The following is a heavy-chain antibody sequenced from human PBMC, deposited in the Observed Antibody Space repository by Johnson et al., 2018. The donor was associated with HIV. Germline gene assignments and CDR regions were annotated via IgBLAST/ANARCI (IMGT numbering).Heavy chain of an antibody. J-gene: IGHJ3*02. Sequence: QMQLVESGGGGVQPGRSLRLSCVVSGVTFSTYAMHWVRQAPGKGLEWVAVMSYDGSNTYYADSVKGRFTISRDDSKNTLYLQINSLKTDDTAVYYCTTVRGAFDIWGQGTMVTVSS. CDR3: TTVRGAFDI. CDR2: MSYDGSNT. D-gene: IGHD3-16*01. CDR1: GVTFSTYA. V-gene: IGHV3-30-3*01.